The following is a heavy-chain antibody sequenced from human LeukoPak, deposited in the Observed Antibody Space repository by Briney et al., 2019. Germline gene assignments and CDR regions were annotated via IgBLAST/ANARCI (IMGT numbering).Heavy chain of an antibody. CDR3: ATARLMVDAFDI. CDR1: GYTLTELS. J-gene: IGHJ3*02. V-gene: IGHV1-24*01. CDR2: FDPEDGET. Sequence: ASVKVSCKVSGYTLTELSMHWVRQAPGKGLEWMGGFDPEDGETIYAQKFQGRVTMTEDTSTDTAYMELSSLRSEDTAVYYCATARLMVDAFDIWGQGTMVTVSS. D-gene: IGHD2-8*01.